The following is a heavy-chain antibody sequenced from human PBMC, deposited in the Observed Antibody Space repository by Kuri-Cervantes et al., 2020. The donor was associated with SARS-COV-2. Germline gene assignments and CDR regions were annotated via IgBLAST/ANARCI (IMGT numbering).Heavy chain of an antibody. CDR2: ISSSGSTI. D-gene: IGHD2-2*01. CDR1: GFTFSSYE. J-gene: IGHJ4*02. V-gene: IGHV3-48*03. CDR3: TRVVIPAALDY. Sequence: GESLKISCAASGFTFSSYEMDWVRQAPGKGLEWVSYISSSGSTIYYADSVKGRFTISRDNAKNSLYLQMNSLRAEDTAVYYCTRVVIPAALDYWGQGTLVTVSS.